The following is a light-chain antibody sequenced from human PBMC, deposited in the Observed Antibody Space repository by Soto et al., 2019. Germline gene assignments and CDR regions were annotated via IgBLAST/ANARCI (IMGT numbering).Light chain of an antibody. CDR2: EVD. CDR3: SSDAGSAL. J-gene: IGLJ3*02. Sequence: QSVLTQPPSASGSPGQSVSISCTGTSRDVGGHNYVSWYQQHPGKAPKLLILEVDKRPSGVPDRFSGSKSGNTASLTVSGLQAEDEADYYCSSDAGSALFGGGTKLTVL. CDR1: SRDVGGHNY. V-gene: IGLV2-8*01.